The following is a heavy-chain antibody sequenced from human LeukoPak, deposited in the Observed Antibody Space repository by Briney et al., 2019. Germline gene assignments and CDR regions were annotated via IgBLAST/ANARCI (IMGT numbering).Heavy chain of an antibody. CDR2: IYYSGST. V-gene: IGHV4-31*03. CDR1: GGSISSGGYY. Sequence: SQTLSLTCTVSGGSISSGGYYWSWIRQHPGKGLEWIGYIYYSGSTYYNPSLKSRVTISVDTSKNQFSQKLSSVTAADTAVYYCARDTEEGWFDPWGQGTLVTVSS. J-gene: IGHJ5*02. CDR3: ARDTEEGWFDP.